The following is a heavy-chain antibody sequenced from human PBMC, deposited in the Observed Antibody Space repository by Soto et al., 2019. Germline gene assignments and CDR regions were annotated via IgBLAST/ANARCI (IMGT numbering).Heavy chain of an antibody. V-gene: IGHV1-18*01. D-gene: IGHD5-12*01. CDR2: ISAYNGNT. Sequence: ASVKVPCKASGYTFTSYGINWVRQAPGQGLEWMGWISAYNGNTHYAQKLQGRVTMTTDTSTSTAYMELRSLRSDDTAVYYCARVQSGYDFAYWGQGTLVTVSS. CDR1: GYTFTSYG. CDR3: ARVQSGYDFAY. J-gene: IGHJ4*02.